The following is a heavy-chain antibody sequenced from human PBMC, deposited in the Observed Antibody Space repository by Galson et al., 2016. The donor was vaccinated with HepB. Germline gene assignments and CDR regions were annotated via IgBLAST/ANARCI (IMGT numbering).Heavy chain of an antibody. CDR1: GYTFTSYG. Sequence: SVKVSCKASGYTFTSYGISWVRQAPGQGLEWMGWTSTYNDNSNYAQKLQGRVTMTTDTSTSTAYMELRSLRSDDTAMYYCARDPLRSPDYWGQGTLVTVSS. CDR3: ARDPLRSPDY. V-gene: IGHV1-18*01. CDR2: TSTYNDNS. J-gene: IGHJ4*02. D-gene: IGHD1-14*01.